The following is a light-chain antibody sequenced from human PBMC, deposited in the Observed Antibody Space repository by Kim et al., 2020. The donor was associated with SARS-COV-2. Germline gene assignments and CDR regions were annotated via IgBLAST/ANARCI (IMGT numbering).Light chain of an antibody. J-gene: IGKJ2*01. CDR1: QSVSNSY. V-gene: IGKV3-20*01. CDR3: QQYDSSPRT. CDR2: DAS. Sequence: EIVLTQSPGTLSLSPGERATLSCRASQSVSNSYLAWYQQKPGQAPRLLIYDASSRAKGIPDRFSGSESGTDFTLTISRLEPEDFAVYYCQQYDSSPRTFGQGTKLEI.